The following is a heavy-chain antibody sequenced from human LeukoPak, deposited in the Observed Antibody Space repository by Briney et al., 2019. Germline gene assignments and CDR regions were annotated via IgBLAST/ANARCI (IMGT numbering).Heavy chain of an antibody. D-gene: IGHD3-10*01. CDR1: GYTFTGYY. CDR3: ARDRITMVRGVIGRYNWFDP. J-gene: IGHJ5*02. Sequence: ASVKVSCKASGYTFTGYYMHWVRQAPGQGLEWMGWINPNSGGTNYAQKFQGRVTMTGDTSISTAYMELSRLRSDDTAVYYCARDRITMVRGVIGRYNWFDPWGQGTLVTVSS. CDR2: INPNSGGT. V-gene: IGHV1-2*02.